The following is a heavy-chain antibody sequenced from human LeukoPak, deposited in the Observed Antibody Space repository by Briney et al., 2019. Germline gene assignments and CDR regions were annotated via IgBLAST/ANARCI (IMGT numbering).Heavy chain of an antibody. V-gene: IGHV1-2*02. CDR2: INPNSGGT. CDR3: ARGPYYYDSSGSRFHH. CDR1: GHIFDGYY. J-gene: IGHJ1*01. D-gene: IGHD3-22*01. Sequence: ASVKVSCKASGHIFDGYYIHWLRRAPGQGLEWMGWINPNSGGTNYAQKFQGRVTMTRDTSISTVSMELSRLRSDDTAVYYCARGPYYYDSSGSRFHHWGQGTLVTVSS.